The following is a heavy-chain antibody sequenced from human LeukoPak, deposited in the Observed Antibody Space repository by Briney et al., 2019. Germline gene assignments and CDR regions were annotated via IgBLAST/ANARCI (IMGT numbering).Heavy chain of an antibody. D-gene: IGHD2-15*01. J-gene: IGHJ4*02. Sequence: PGGSLRLSCAASGFTFSSYAMSWVPQAPGKGLEWVSAFSGSWGSTFCADSVRGRFTISRDNSKNTLYLQMNSLRAEDTAVYYCAKGTPSYCSGGSCYSDYFDYWGQGTLVTVSS. CDR3: AKGTPSYCSGGSCYSDYFDY. V-gene: IGHV3-23*01. CDR1: GFTFSSYA. CDR2: FSGSWGST.